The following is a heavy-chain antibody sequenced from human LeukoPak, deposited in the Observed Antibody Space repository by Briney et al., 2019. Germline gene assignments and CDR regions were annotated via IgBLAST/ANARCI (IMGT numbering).Heavy chain of an antibody. J-gene: IGHJ4*02. D-gene: IGHD3-22*01. CDR2: IYYSGST. Sequence: SETLSLTCTVSGGSISSYYWSWIRQPPGKRLEWIGYIYYSGSTNYNPSLKSRVTISVDTSKNQFSLKLSSVTAADTAVYYCARQTYYYDSSGYPVDYWGQGTLVTVSS. CDR3: ARQTYYYDSSGYPVDY. CDR1: GGSISSYY. V-gene: IGHV4-59*08.